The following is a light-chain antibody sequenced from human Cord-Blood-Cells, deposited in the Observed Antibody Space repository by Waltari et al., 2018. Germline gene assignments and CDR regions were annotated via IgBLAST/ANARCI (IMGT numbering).Light chain of an antibody. CDR1: SSDVGGYNY. J-gene: IGLJ2*01. Sequence: QSALTQPASVSGSPGQSITISCTGTSSDVGGYNYVSWYQQHPGKAPKLMIYDVSNRTSGVSNRFSGSKSGNTASLTISGLQAEDEADYCCSSYTSSSTRVVFGGGTKLTVL. CDR3: SSYTSSSTRVV. CDR2: DVS. V-gene: IGLV2-14*01.